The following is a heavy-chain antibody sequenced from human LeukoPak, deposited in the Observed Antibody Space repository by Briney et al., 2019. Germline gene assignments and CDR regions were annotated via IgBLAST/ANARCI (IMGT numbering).Heavy chain of an antibody. Sequence: GGSLRLSCAASGFAFSRYWMSWVRQAPGKGLEWVAVIWYDGSNKYYADSVKGRFTISRDNSKNTLYLQMNSLRAEDTAVYYCARESLRYSSGWYEKYWGQGTLVTVSS. J-gene: IGHJ4*02. D-gene: IGHD6-19*01. CDR3: ARESLRYSSGWYEKY. CDR2: IWYDGSNK. CDR1: GFAFSRYW. V-gene: IGHV3-33*08.